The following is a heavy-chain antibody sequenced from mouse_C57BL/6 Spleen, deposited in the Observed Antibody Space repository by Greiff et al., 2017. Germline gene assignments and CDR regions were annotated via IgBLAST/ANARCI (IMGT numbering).Heavy chain of an antibody. CDR1: GYTFTSYW. D-gene: IGHD1-1*01. Sequence: QVQLQQPGAELVRPGTSVKLSCKASGYTFTSYWMYWVKQRPGQGLEWIGVIDPSDSYTNYNQKFKGKATLTVDTSSSTAYMQLSSLTSEDSAVYYCARDYYGSSPWFAYWGQGTLVTVSA. V-gene: IGHV1-59*01. CDR2: IDPSDSYT. J-gene: IGHJ3*01. CDR3: ARDYYGSSPWFAY.